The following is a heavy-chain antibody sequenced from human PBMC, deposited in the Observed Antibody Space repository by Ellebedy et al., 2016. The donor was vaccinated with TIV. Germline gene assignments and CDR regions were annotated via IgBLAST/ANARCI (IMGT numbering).Heavy chain of an antibody. J-gene: IGHJ4*02. Sequence: ASSVKVSCKAPGYTFPSYDINWVRQAAGLGLEWVGWMNHHSGYTGSAQKFQGRVTMTRDTSRSTAYMELSSLRSDDTAVYYCVRVMGAIDFWGQGTLVTVSS. V-gene: IGHV1-8*01. CDR1: GYTFPSYD. D-gene: IGHD1-26*01. CDR3: VRVMGAIDF. CDR2: MNHHSGYT.